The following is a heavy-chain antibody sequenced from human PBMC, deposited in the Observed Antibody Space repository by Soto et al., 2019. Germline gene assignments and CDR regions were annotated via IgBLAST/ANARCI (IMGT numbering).Heavy chain of an antibody. Sequence: SETLSLTCTVSGGSISSYYWSWIRQPPGKGLEWIGYIYYGGSTNYNPSLKSRVTISVDTSKNQFSLKLSSVTAADTAVYYCARGFYDILTGYWLYFDYWGQGTLVTVSS. D-gene: IGHD3-9*01. V-gene: IGHV4-59*01. CDR3: ARGFYDILTGYWLYFDY. CDR2: IYYGGST. CDR1: GGSISSYY. J-gene: IGHJ4*02.